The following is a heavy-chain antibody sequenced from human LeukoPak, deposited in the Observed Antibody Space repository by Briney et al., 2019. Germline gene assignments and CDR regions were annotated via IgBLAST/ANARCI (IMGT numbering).Heavy chain of an antibody. CDR1: GGSFSGYY. CDR3: ARVYCSGGSCYRQVNWFDP. D-gene: IGHD2-15*01. CDR2: IYHSGST. V-gene: IGHV4-38-2*01. Sequence: SETLSLTCAVYGGSFSGYYWGWIRQPPGKGLEWIGSIYHSGSTYYNPSLKSRVTISVDTSKNQFSLKLSSVTAADTAVYYCARVYCSGGSCYRQVNWFDPWGQGTLVTVSS. J-gene: IGHJ5*02.